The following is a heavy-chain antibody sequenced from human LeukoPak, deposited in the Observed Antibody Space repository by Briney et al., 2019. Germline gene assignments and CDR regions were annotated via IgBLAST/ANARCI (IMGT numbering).Heavy chain of an antibody. J-gene: IGHJ4*02. CDR2: INHSGST. CDR3: ARRGSNHGGDPL. V-gene: IGHV4-34*01. Sequence: SETLSLTCAVYGGSFSGYYWTWIRQPPGKGLEWIGEINHSGSTSNNPSLKSRVTVSVDTSKNRFSLKMTSVTAADTAVYFCARRGSNHGGDPLWGQGTLVTVSS. CDR1: GGSFSGYY. D-gene: IGHD2-21*02.